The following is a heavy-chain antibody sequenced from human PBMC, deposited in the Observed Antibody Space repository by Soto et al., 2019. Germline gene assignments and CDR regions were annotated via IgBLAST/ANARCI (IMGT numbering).Heavy chain of an antibody. Sequence: QVQLVESGGGVVQPGRSLRLSCAASGFTFSSYGMHWVRQAPGKGLEWVAVISYDGSNKYYADSVKGRFTISRDNSKNTRYLQMNSLRAEDTAVYYCAKDPRSQLLPTYYFDYWGQGTLVTVSS. CDR3: AKDPRSQLLPTYYFDY. J-gene: IGHJ4*02. D-gene: IGHD2-2*01. CDR2: ISYDGSNK. V-gene: IGHV3-30*18. CDR1: GFTFSSYG.